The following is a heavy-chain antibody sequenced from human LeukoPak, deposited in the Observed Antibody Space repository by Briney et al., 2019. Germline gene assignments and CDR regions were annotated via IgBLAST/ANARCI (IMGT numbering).Heavy chain of an antibody. CDR1: GYTFSDYT. D-gene: IGHD3-10*01. CDR3: ARSSRGVIGLLDY. J-gene: IGHJ4*02. V-gene: IGHV7-4-1*01. CDR2: INTNTGDP. Sequence: ASVKVSCKASGYTFSDYTINWVRQAAGQGLEWMGWINTNTGDPIYARGFKGRFVLSVDKSVNTAYLEIASLQTEDNAVYYCARSSRGVIGLLDYWGQGTLVTVSS.